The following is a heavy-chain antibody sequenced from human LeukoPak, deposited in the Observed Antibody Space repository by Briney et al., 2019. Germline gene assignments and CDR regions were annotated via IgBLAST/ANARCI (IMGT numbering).Heavy chain of an antibody. CDR2: IKEDGREK. CDR3: ARGGRPDY. J-gene: IGHJ4*02. CDR1: GFTFSSSW. D-gene: IGHD3-10*01. V-gene: IGHV3-7*01. Sequence: GGSLRLSCATSGFTFSSSWMSWVRQAPGKGLECVANIKEDGREKYYVDSVKGRFTISRDNAKNSLYLRMSSLRAEDTAVYYCARGGRPDYWGQGTLVTVSS.